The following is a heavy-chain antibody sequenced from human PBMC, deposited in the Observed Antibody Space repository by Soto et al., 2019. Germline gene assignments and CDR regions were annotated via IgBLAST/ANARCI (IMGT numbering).Heavy chain of an antibody. V-gene: IGHV3-7*01. CDR1: GFTFPIYW. Sequence: GGSLRLSCAASGFTFPIYWMTWVRQAPGKGLEWVANMNHDGSEQYYVDSVRGRFTISRDNAKNSLYLQMNSLRVEDTAVYYCARADYGVYIGHAFDIWGQGTMVTVSS. CDR2: MNHDGSEQ. D-gene: IGHD4-17*01. CDR3: ARADYGVYIGHAFDI. J-gene: IGHJ3*02.